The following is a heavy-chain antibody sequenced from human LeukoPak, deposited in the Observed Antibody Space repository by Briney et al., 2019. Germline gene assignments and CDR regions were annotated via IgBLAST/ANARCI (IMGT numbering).Heavy chain of an antibody. V-gene: IGHV3-21*01. Sequence: PGGSLRLSCAASGFTCSTYWLHWVRQTPGKGLEWVSSISSSSSYIYYADSVKGRFTISRDNAKNSLYLQMNSLRAEDTAVYYCARDQSGMYDFWSGFDYWGQGTLVTVSS. CDR2: ISSSSSYI. CDR3: ARDQSGMYDFWSGFDY. D-gene: IGHD3-3*01. J-gene: IGHJ4*02. CDR1: GFTCSTYW.